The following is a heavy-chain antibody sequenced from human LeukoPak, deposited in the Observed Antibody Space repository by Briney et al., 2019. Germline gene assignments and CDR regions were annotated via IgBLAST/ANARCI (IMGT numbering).Heavy chain of an antibody. CDR1: GYTFTGYY. D-gene: IGHD2-15*01. CDR3: ARGEVVAAHQGSWFDP. Sequence: GASVKVSCKASGYTFTGYYMHWVRQAPGQGLEWMGWINPNSGGTYFAQKFQGRVTMTRDTSITTVYMEVSSDDTAVYYCARGEVVAAHQGSWFDPWGQGTLVTVSS. V-gene: IGHV1-2*02. J-gene: IGHJ5*02. CDR2: INPNSGGT.